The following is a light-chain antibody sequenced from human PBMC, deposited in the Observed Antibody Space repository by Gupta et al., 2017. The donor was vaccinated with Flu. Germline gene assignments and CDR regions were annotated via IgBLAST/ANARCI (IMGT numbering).Light chain of an antibody. CDR2: DVT. Sequence: DVGGYNYVSWYQQHPGKAPKLMIYDVTNRPSGFSTRFSGSKSGNTASLTISELQTEDGANYYCSSYTSSSTLGGVFGTGTKVTVL. J-gene: IGLJ1*01. CDR1: DVGGYNY. CDR3: SSYTSSSTLGGV. V-gene: IGLV2-14*03.